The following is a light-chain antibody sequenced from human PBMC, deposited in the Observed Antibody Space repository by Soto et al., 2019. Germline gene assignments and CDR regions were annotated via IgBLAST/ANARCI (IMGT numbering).Light chain of an antibody. CDR1: QRLSASD. V-gene: IGKV3-20*01. J-gene: IGKJ5*01. CDR2: GVS. CDR3: QQYGSSPLIT. Sequence: PRQRSPLSCRASQRLSASDIAWYQQKPGQAPKFLIYGVSSRATGIPDRFSGSGSGTDFTLTISRLEPEDFAVYHCQQYGSSPLITFGQGTRLE.